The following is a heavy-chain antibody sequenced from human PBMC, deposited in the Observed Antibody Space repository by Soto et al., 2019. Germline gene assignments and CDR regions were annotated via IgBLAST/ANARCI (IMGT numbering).Heavy chain of an antibody. J-gene: IGHJ6*02. D-gene: IGHD3-22*01. CDR3: AKDYYDSSGYNGMDV. V-gene: IGHV3-43*01. CDR1: GFTFDDYT. CDR2: ISWDGGST. Sequence: GGSLRLSCAASGFTFDDYTMHWVRQAPGKGLEWVSLISWDGGSTYYADSVKGRFTISRDNSKNSLYLQMNSLRTEDTALYYYAKDYYDSSGYNGMDVWGQGTTVTVSS.